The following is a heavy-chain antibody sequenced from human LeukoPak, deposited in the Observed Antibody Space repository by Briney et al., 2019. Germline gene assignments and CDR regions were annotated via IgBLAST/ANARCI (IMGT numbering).Heavy chain of an antibody. D-gene: IGHD6-13*01. V-gene: IGHV4-59*01. J-gene: IGHJ4*02. CDR2: IYYSGST. CDR1: GGSISSYY. Sequence: SETLSLTCTVSGGSISSYYWSWIRQPPGKGLEWIGYIYYSGSTNYNPSLKSRVTISADTSKNQFSLKLSSVTAADTAVYYCARGEQQLVPDYWGQGTLVTVSS. CDR3: ARGEQQLVPDY.